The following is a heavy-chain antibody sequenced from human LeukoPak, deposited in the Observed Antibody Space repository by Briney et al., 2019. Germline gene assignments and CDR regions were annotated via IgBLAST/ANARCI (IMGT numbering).Heavy chain of an antibody. CDR3: ARVPPALLELQGEWFDP. J-gene: IGHJ5*02. Sequence: PSETLSLTCTVSGGSISSGGYYWSWIRQPPGKGLEWIGYIYHSGSTYFNPSLKSRVTISVDRSKNQFSLKLSSVTAADTAVYYCARVPPALLELQGEWFDPWGQGTLVTVSS. D-gene: IGHD1-7*01. CDR1: GGSISSGGYY. CDR2: IYHSGST. V-gene: IGHV4-30-2*01.